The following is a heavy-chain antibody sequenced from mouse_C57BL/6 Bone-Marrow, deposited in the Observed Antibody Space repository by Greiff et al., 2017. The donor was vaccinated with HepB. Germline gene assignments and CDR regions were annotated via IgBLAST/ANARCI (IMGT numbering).Heavy chain of an antibody. V-gene: IGHV5-2*01. CDR1: EYEFPSHD. Sequence: VQLQQSGGGLVQPGESLKLSCESNEYEFPSHDMSWVRKTPEKRLELVAAINSDGGSTYYPDTMERRFIISRDNTKKTLYLQMSSLRSEDTALYYCARRLSTMITFYAMDYWGQGTSVTVSS. CDR2: INSDGGST. CDR3: ARRLSTMITFYAMDY. J-gene: IGHJ4*01. D-gene: IGHD2-4*01.